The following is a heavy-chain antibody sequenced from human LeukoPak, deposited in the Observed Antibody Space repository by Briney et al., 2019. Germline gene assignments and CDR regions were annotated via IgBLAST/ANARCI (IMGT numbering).Heavy chain of an antibody. Sequence: GGSLSLSCAASGFTFSSYCMSWVRRAQGKGRGGVANIKKCGSEKYYVDSVTGRFTISKDNAKNSLYLQMNSLRAEDTAVYYCARARSFDYWGQGTLVTVSS. CDR3: ARARSFDY. J-gene: IGHJ4*02. CDR1: GFTFSSYC. CDR2: IKKCGSEK. V-gene: IGHV3-7*01.